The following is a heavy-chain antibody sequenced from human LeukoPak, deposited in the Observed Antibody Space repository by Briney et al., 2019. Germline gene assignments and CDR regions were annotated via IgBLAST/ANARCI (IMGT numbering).Heavy chain of an antibody. D-gene: IGHD2/OR15-2a*01. CDR3: AGGHFQRDY. J-gene: IGHJ4*02. Sequence: SETLSLTCAVYGGSFSGYFWSWIRQPPRKGLEWIGEVNHSGRTNYNPSLKSRVTISVDTSKNQFSLNLNSVTAADTAVYYCAGGHFQRDYWGQGTLVTVSS. V-gene: IGHV4-34*01. CDR2: VNHSGRT. CDR1: GGSFSGYF.